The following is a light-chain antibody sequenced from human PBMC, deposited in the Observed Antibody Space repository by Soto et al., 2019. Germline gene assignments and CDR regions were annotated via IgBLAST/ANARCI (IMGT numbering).Light chain of an antibody. Sequence: EIVMTQSPATLPVSPGERATLSCRASQSISSNLAWYQQKPGQAPRLLIHGANTRATGIPARFSGSGSGTEFTLTIRSLQSEDFAVYYCKQYNNWPRTFGQGTKVDIK. CDR2: GAN. CDR3: KQYNNWPRT. J-gene: IGKJ1*01. V-gene: IGKV3-15*01. CDR1: QSISSN.